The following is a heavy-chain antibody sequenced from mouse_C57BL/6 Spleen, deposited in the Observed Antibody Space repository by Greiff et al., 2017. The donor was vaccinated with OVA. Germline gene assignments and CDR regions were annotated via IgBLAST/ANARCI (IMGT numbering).Heavy chain of an antibody. V-gene: IGHV1-5*01. CDR3: AKEISNCFDY. CDR2: IYPGDSDT. Sequence: EVQLQESGTVLVRPGASVKISCKTSGYTFTSSWMHWVKQRPGQGLEWIAAIYPGDSDTSYTPQFNGKAKLAAVTSANTAYMYLSSLTNEDSAVYYCAKEISNCFDYWGQGTTLTVSS. J-gene: IGHJ2*01. D-gene: IGHD1-1*01. CDR1: GYTFTSSW.